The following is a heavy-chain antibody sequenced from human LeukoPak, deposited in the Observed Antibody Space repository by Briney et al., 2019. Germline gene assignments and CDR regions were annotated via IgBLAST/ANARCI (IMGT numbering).Heavy chain of an antibody. D-gene: IGHD1-26*01. CDR1: GFTFSSYS. Sequence: GGSLRLSCAASGFTFSSYSMNWVRQAPGKGLEWVSYISSSSSTIYYADSVKGRFTISRDNAKNSLYLQMNSLRAEDTAVYYCASGATTAVYYFDYWGQGTLVTVSS. V-gene: IGHV3-48*01. J-gene: IGHJ4*02. CDR3: ASGATTAVYYFDY. CDR2: ISSSSSTI.